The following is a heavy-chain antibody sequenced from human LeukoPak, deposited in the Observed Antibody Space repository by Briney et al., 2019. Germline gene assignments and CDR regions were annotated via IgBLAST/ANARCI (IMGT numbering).Heavy chain of an antibody. V-gene: IGHV4-59*01. Sequence: SETLSLTCGVYGGSFSGYYWSWIRQPPGKGLEWIGYIYYSGSTNYNPSLKSRVTISVDTSKNQFSLKLSSVTAADTAVYYCARVGYDFWSGSHYYYYYMDVWGKGTTVTVSS. CDR3: ARVGYDFWSGSHYYYYYMDV. CDR2: IYYSGST. CDR1: GGSFSGYY. J-gene: IGHJ6*03. D-gene: IGHD3-3*01.